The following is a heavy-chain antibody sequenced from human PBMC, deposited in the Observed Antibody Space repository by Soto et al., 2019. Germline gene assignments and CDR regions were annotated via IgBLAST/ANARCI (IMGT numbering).Heavy chain of an antibody. D-gene: IGHD2-2*01. V-gene: IGHV3-48*03. J-gene: IGHJ6*02. CDR1: VLTGNSYE. CDR2: ISSSGSTI. CDR3: ARVAVRSSTSCVYYGMDV. Sequence: QPWWSMRLASSASVLTGNSYEMNWFRQAPGKGLEWVSYISSSGSTIYYADSVKGRFTISRDNAKNSLYLQMNSLRAEDTAVYYCARVAVRSSTSCVYYGMDVWGQGTTVTVSS.